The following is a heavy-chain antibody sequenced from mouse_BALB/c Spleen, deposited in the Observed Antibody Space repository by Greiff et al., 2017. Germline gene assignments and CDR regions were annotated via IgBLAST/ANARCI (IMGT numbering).Heavy chain of an antibody. D-gene: IGHD2-14*01. Sequence: VKLQESGPGLVAPSQSLSITCTVSGFSLTSYGVHWVRQPPGKGLEWLGVIWAGGSTNYNSALMSRLSISKDNSKSQVFLKMNSLQTDDTAMYYCARDRGRYGDYYAMDYWGQGTSVTVSS. CDR2: IWAGGST. J-gene: IGHJ4*01. V-gene: IGHV2-9*02. CDR3: ARDRGRYGDYYAMDY. CDR1: GFSLTSYG.